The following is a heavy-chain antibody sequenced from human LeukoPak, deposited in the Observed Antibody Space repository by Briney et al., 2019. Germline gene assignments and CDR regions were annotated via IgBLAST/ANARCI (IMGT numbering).Heavy chain of an antibody. CDR1: GYSISSGSY. V-gene: IGHV4-38-2*02. CDR3: ARGVREKNRGFLLYYYYYYMDV. Sequence: TSETLSLTCTVSGYSISSGSYWGWIRQPPGKGLEWIGSIHHSGSIYNNPSLKSRVTISVDTSKNQFSLNLSSVTAADTAVYYCARGVREKNRGFLLYYYYYYMDVWGKGTTVAISS. D-gene: IGHD3-10*01. J-gene: IGHJ6*03. CDR2: IHHSGSI.